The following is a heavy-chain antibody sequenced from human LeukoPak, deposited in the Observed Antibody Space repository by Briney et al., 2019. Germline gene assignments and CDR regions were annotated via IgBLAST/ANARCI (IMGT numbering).Heavy chain of an antibody. Sequence: GGSLRLSCAASGFTVSSSYMSWVRQAPGKGLEWVSVIHSGGNTYYADSVKGRFTISRDNSKNTLYLQMNSLRAEDTAVYYCTRDMNSGGSCWGQGTLVTVSS. CDR2: IHSGGNT. J-gene: IGHJ4*02. D-gene: IGHD2-15*01. V-gene: IGHV3-53*01. CDR3: TRDMNSGGSC. CDR1: GFTVSSSY.